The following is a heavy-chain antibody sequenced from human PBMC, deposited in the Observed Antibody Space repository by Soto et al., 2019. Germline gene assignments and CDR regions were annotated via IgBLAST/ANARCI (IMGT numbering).Heavy chain of an antibody. Sequence: EVHLVESGGGLVKPGGSLRISCAASGFTFSNYGMNWVRQAPGKGLEWVSSISSGSSYIFYADSVKGRFTISRDNAENSLYLQMNSLTAEDSAVYYCARDPGSGWEYLQHWGQGTLVTVSS. V-gene: IGHV3-21*01. J-gene: IGHJ1*01. CDR1: GFTFSNYG. CDR2: ISSGSSYI. CDR3: ARDPGSGWEYLQH. D-gene: IGHD6-19*01.